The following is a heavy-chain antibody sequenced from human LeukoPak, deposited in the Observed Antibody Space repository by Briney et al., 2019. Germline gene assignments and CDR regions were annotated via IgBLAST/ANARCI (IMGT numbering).Heavy chain of an antibody. CDR1: GYTFTSYK. Sequence: ASVKVSCKASGYTFTSYKINWVRQATGQGLGWMGWMNPYSGNTGYAQRFQGRVTITRNTSISTAYMELSSLTSQDTAVYYCARGRDWLRWFDPWGQGTLVTVSS. CDR3: ARGRDWLRWFDP. V-gene: IGHV1-8*03. CDR2: MNPYSGNT. D-gene: IGHD3/OR15-3a*01. J-gene: IGHJ5*02.